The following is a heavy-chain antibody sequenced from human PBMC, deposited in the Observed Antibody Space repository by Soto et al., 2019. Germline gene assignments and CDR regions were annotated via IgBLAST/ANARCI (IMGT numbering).Heavy chain of an antibody. V-gene: IGHV4-59*01. CDR3: ARTVLYRSSRTGLSWFDP. CDR2: IYYSGST. J-gene: IGHJ5*02. Sequence: PSETLSLTCTVSGGSISSYYWSWIRQPPGKGLEWIGYIYYSGSTNYNPSLKSRVTISVDTSKNQFSLKLSSVTAADTAVYYCARTVLYRSSRTGLSWFDPWGQGTLVTVSS. D-gene: IGHD6-13*01. CDR1: GGSISSYY.